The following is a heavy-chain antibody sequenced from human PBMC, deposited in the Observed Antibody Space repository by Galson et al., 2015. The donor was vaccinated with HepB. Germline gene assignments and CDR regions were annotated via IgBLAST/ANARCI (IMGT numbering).Heavy chain of an antibody. J-gene: IGHJ4*02. D-gene: IGHD3-22*01. CDR2: ISGSGGST. CDR3: AKVVVGWGSSGYYYYFDY. V-gene: IGHV3-23*01. Sequence: SLRLYCAASGFTFSSYAMSWVRQAPEKGLEWVSAISGSGGSTYYADSVKGRFTISRDNSKNTLYLQMNSLRAEDTAVYYCAKVVVGWGSSGYYYYFDYWGQGTLVTVSS. CDR1: GFTFSSYA.